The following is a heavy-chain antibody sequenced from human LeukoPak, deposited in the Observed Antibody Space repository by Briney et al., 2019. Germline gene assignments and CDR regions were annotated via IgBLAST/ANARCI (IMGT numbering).Heavy chain of an antibody. CDR1: GFTFSSYS. V-gene: IGHV3-21*01. Sequence: GGSLRLSCAASGFTFSSYSMNWVRQAPGEGLEWVSSISSSSSYIYYADSVKGRFTISRDNAKNSLYLQMNSLRAEDTAVYYCARLGGGYYDSSGYYDWGQGTLVTVSS. J-gene: IGHJ4*02. CDR2: ISSSSSYI. CDR3: ARLGGGYYDSSGYYD. D-gene: IGHD3-22*01.